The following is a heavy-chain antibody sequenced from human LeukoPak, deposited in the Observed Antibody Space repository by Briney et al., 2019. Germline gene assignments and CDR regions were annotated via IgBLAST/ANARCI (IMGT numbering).Heavy chain of an antibody. D-gene: IGHD3-22*01. J-gene: IGHJ4*02. CDR2: ISSSSSYT. Sequence: GGSLRLSCAASGFTFSSYSMNWIRQAPGEGLEWISYISSSSSYTNYADSVKGRFTISRDNAKNSLYLQMNSLRVEDTAVYYCAINGNYHDSSGYYYELDYWGQGTLVTVSS. CDR1: GFTFSSYS. CDR3: AINGNYHDSSGYYYELDY. V-gene: IGHV3-21*05.